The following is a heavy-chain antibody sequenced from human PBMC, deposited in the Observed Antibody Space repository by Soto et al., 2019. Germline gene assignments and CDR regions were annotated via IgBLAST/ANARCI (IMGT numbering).Heavy chain of an antibody. CDR1: GFTFRSYG. CDR3: ARGRTLAVADQLDY. V-gene: IGHV3-23*01. CDR2: ISQSAGGNT. J-gene: IGHJ4*02. Sequence: GGSLRLSCAASGFTFRSYGMMWVRQAPGKGLEWVSAISQSAGGNTYYADSVKGRFTISTDTSTSTAYMELRSLRSDDTAVYYCARGRTLAVADQLDYWGQGTLVTVSS. D-gene: IGHD6-19*01.